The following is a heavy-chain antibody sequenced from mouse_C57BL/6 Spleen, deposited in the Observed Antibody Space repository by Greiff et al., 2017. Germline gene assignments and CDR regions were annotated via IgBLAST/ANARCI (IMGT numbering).Heavy chain of an antibody. Sequence: VKLQQPGAELVMPGASVKLSCKASGYTFTSYWMHWVKQRPGQGLEWVGEIDPSDSYTNYNQKFKGKSTLTVDQSSSTAYMQLSSLTSEDSAVCYCARYGNYYFDDWGQGTTLTVSS. D-gene: IGHD2-1*01. CDR3: ARYGNYYFDD. V-gene: IGHV1-69*01. CDR2: IDPSDSYT. J-gene: IGHJ2*01. CDR1: GYTFTSYW.